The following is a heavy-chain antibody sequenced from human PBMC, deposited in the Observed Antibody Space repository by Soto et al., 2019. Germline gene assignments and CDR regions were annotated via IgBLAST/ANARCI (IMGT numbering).Heavy chain of an antibody. V-gene: IGHV4-34*01. CDR1: GGSFSGYY. J-gene: IGHJ6*02. CDR2: INHSGST. Sequence: PSETLSLTCGVYGGSFSGYYWIWLRQPPGKRLEWIGEINHSGSTNYNPSLKSRVTISVDTSKNQFSLKLSSVTAADTAVYYCVSRHFGVRKGYYYGMDVWGQGTTVTVSS. CDR3: VSRHFGVRKGYYYGMDV. D-gene: IGHD3-3*01.